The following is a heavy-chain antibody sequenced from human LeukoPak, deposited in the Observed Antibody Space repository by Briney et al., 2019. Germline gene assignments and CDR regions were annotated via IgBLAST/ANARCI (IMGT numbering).Heavy chain of an antibody. Sequence: PGGSLRLSCAASGFTFRSYSMNWVRQAPGKGLEWVSSISSSSSYIYYADSVKGRFTISRDNAKNSLYLQMNSLRAEDTAVYYCARDTVVAQYWYFDLWGRGTLVTVSS. CDR1: GFTFRSYS. D-gene: IGHD2-15*01. CDR3: ARDTVVAQYWYFDL. J-gene: IGHJ2*01. V-gene: IGHV3-21*01. CDR2: ISSSSSYI.